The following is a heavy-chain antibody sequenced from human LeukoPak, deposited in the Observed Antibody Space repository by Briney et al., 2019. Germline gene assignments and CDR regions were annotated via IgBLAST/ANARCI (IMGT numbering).Heavy chain of an antibody. CDR2: INPNSGGT. V-gene: IGHV1-2*02. J-gene: IGHJ4*02. Sequence: ASVKVSCKASGYTFTGYYMHWVRQAPGQGLEWMGWINPNSGGTNYAQKFQGRVTMTRDTSISTAYMELSRLRSDDTAVYYCARGFGGRYCTNVVCYFRRSFDYWGQGTLVTVSS. CDR3: ARGFGGRYCTNVVCYFRRSFDY. CDR1: GYTFTGYY. D-gene: IGHD2-8*01.